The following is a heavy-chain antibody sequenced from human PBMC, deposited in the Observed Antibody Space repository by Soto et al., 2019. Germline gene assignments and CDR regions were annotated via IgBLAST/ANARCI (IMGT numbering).Heavy chain of an antibody. CDR1: GFTFSNYG. V-gene: IGHV3-30*18. D-gene: IGHD1-26*01. CDR2: ASYDGSNK. CDR3: AKTFSGRFLYDFDY. Sequence: QVQLVESGGGVVQPGRPLRLSCAASGFTFSNYGMHWVRQAPGKGLEWVAVASYDGSNKNYADSVAGRFTISRDNSKNTLYLQMNRMRAEDTAVYYCAKTFSGRFLYDFDYWGQGTLVTVSS. J-gene: IGHJ4*02.